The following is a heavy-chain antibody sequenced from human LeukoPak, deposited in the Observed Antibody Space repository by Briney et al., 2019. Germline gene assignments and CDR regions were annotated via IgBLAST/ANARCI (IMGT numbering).Heavy chain of an antibody. Sequence: SETLSLTCAVYGGSFSGYYWSWIRQPPGKGPEWIGEINHSGSTNYNPSLKSRVTISVDTSKNQFSLKLSSVTAADTAVYYCASNGGYWGQGTLVTVSS. CDR1: GGSFSGYY. CDR2: INHSGST. CDR3: ASNGGY. J-gene: IGHJ4*02. V-gene: IGHV4-34*01.